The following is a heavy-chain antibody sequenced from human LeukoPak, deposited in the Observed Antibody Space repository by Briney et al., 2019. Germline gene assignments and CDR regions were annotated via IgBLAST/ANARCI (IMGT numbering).Heavy chain of an antibody. CDR1: GYTFTGYY. D-gene: IGHD2-2*02. V-gene: IGHV1-2*02. J-gene: IGHJ4*02. Sequence: GASVKVSCKASGYTFTGYYMHWVRQAPGQGLKWMGWINPNSGGTNYAQKFQGRVTMTRDTSNSTAYMELSRLRSDDTAVYYCARDGRDIVVVPAAITYYFDYWGQGTLVTVSS. CDR2: INPNSGGT. CDR3: ARDGRDIVVVPAAITYYFDY.